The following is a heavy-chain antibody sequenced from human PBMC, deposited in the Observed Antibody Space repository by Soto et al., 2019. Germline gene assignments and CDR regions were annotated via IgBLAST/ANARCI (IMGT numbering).Heavy chain of an antibody. J-gene: IGHJ4*02. CDR2: IIPIFGTA. CDR1: GYTFTSYG. CDR3: ARRVRWASAWVLDY. D-gene: IGHD3-16*01. V-gene: IGHV1-69*13. Sequence: ASVKVSCKASGYTFTSYGISWVRQAPGQGLEWMGGIIPIFGTANYAQKFQGRVTITADESTSTAYMELSSLRSEDTAVYYCARRVRWASAWVLDYWGQGTLVTVSS.